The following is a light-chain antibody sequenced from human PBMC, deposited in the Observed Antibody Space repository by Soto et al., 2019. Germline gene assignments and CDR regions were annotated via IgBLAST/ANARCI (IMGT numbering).Light chain of an antibody. CDR2: GAS. Sequence: IVLTQSPGTLSLSPGERATLSCRASQSVSSSYLAWYQQKPGQAPRLLIYGASSRPTGIPDRFSGSGSGTDFTLTISRLEPEDFAVYYCQQYNNWPQTFGQGTKVDIK. CDR3: QQYNNWPQT. CDR1: QSVSSSY. V-gene: IGKV3-20*01. J-gene: IGKJ1*01.